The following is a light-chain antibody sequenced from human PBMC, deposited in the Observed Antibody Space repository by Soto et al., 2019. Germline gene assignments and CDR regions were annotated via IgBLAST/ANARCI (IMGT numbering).Light chain of an antibody. Sequence: EIVMTHSPATLSVSPCGRATLSFRASQSISGTLAWYQQKPGQAPRLLIHGASTRAPGFPARFSGSGSGTDFTLTISSLQSEDFAVYFCQQYAGSPRTFGQGTKVDIK. J-gene: IGKJ1*01. CDR2: GAS. V-gene: IGKV3-15*01. CDR3: QQYAGSPRT. CDR1: QSISGT.